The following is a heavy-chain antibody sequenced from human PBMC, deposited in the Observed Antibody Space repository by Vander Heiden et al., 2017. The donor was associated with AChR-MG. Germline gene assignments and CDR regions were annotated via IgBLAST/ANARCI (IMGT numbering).Heavy chain of an antibody. Sequence: EVQLVESGGGLVQPGGSLRLSCAASGFPFSSYDMHWVRQATGKGLEWVSAIGTAGDTYYPGSVKGRFTISRENAKNSLYLQMNSLRAGDTAVYYCARGGYSSNYGMDVWGQGTTVTVSS. CDR3: ARGGYSSNYGMDV. J-gene: IGHJ6*02. CDR1: GFPFSSYD. D-gene: IGHD6-13*01. CDR2: IGTAGDT. V-gene: IGHV3-13*01.